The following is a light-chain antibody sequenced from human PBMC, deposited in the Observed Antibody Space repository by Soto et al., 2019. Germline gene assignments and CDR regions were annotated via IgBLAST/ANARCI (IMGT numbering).Light chain of an antibody. J-gene: IGLJ1*01. CDR1: SSDVGGYNY. V-gene: IGLV2-8*01. CDR3: SSYAGSNKFVV. Sequence: QSVLTQPPSASGSPGQSVTISCTGTSSDVGGYNYVSWYQQHPGKAPKLMIYEVSKRPSGVPDRFSGSKSGNTASLNVSGLQAEDEADYYCSSYAGSNKFVVVGTGTKLTVL. CDR2: EVS.